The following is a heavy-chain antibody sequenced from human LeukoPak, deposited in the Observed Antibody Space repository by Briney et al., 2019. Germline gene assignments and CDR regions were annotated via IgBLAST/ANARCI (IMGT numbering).Heavy chain of an antibody. CDR1: GFTFSSYS. J-gene: IGHJ5*02. Sequence: PGGSLRLSCAASGFTFSSYSMNWVRQAPGKGLEWVSSISSSSSYIYYADSVKGRFTISRDNAKNSLYLQMNSLRAEDTAVYYCAREDIVVVVAASYNWFDPWGQGTLVTVSS. CDR2: ISSSSSYI. D-gene: IGHD2-15*01. CDR3: AREDIVVVVAASYNWFDP. V-gene: IGHV3-21*01.